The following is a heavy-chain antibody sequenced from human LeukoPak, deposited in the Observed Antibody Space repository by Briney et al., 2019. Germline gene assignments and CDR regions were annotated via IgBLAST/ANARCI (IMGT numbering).Heavy chain of an antibody. Sequence: GGSLRLSCAGSGFTFSRFWLSWVRQAPGKGLEWVANIKQDGSGRYYVDSVKGRFSISRDNAKSTLYLEMKTLRVEATTGYHCARIEPDTSGWLYCGEGTLVTVYS. D-gene: IGHD3-22*01. CDR2: IKQDGSGR. J-gene: IGHJ4*02. V-gene: IGHV3-7*01. CDR3: ARIEPDTSGWLY. CDR1: GFTFSRFW.